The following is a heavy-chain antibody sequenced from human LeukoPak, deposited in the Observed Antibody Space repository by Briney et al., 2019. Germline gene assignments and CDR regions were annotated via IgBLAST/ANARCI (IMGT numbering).Heavy chain of an antibody. CDR3: ARVRVTNNWFDP. CDR2: IKQDGSEK. Sequence: GGSLRLSCAASGFTFSSYWTSWVRQAPGKGLEWVANIKQDGSEKYYVDSVRGRFTIPRDNAKNSLYLQMNSLRAEDTAVYYCARVRVTNNWFDPWGQGTLVTVSS. J-gene: IGHJ5*02. CDR1: GFTFSSYW. V-gene: IGHV3-7*01. D-gene: IGHD4-17*01.